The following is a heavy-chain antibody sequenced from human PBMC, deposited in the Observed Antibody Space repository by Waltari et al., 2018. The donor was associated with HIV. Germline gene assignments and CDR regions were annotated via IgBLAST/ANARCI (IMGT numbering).Heavy chain of an antibody. J-gene: IGHJ6*02. CDR3: ARDLGYSGYDRRGDYYYGMDV. D-gene: IGHD5-12*01. CDR1: GYTFTSHG. CDR2: ISAYNGNT. Sequence: QVQLVQSGAEVKKPGASVKVSCKASGYTFTSHGISWVRQAPGQGLEWMGWISAYNGNTNYAQKLQGRVTMTTDTSTSTAYMELRSLRSDDTAVYYCARDLGYSGYDRRGDYYYGMDVWGQGTTVTVSS. V-gene: IGHV1-18*01.